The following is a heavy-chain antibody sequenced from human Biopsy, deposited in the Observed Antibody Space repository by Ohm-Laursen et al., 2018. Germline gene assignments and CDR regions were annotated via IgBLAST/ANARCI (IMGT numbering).Heavy chain of an antibody. V-gene: IGHV1-2*02. CDR2: INPKSGGT. CDR3: AIDGNDFLTDYLEIDQ. CDR1: GYTFTGYY. Sequence: EASVKVSCNASGYTFTGYYLHWVRQAPGQGLEWMGWINPKSGGTHYLEKFRGRVTMTRDTSISTAYMEVSSLRSDDTAVYYCAIDGNDFLTDYLEIDQWGQGTLVTVSS. J-gene: IGHJ4*02. D-gene: IGHD3-9*01.